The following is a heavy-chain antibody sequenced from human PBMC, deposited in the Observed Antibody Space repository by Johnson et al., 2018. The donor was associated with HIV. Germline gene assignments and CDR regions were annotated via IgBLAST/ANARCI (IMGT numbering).Heavy chain of an antibody. CDR2: IYSGGST. D-gene: IGHD1-26*01. J-gene: IGHJ3*01. Sequence: VQLVESGGGLVQPGGSLRLSCVASGFTVSNNYMSWVRQAPGKGLEWVSVIYSGGSTYYADSVKGRFTISRDNSKNTLYLQMNSLRAEDTAVYYCAKESKWEARTPHAFDFWGQGTVVTVSS. V-gene: IGHV3-66*01. CDR3: AKESKWEARTPHAFDF. CDR1: GFTVSNNY.